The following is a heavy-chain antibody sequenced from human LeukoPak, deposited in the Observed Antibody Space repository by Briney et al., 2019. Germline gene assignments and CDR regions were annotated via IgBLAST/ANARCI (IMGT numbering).Heavy chain of an antibody. Sequence: SETLSLTCTVSGGSISSYYWSWIRQPAGKGPEWIGRIYTSGSTNYNPSLKSRVTMSVDTSKNQFSLKLSSVTAADTAVYYCARDTYYYDSSGYWWFDPWGQGTLVTVSS. V-gene: IGHV4-4*07. CDR1: GGSISSYY. J-gene: IGHJ5*02. CDR2: IYTSGST. D-gene: IGHD3-22*01. CDR3: ARDTYYYDSSGYWWFDP.